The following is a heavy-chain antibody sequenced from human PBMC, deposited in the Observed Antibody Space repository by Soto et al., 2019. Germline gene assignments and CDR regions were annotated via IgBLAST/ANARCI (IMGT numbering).Heavy chain of an antibody. V-gene: IGHV4-59*01. CDR3: ARALPQGWHDVPGAFDV. Sequence: PSETLSLTCGVSDGSISSYYWSWIRQPPGKGLEWIGYFSYSGRTNINPSLKSRVTISIDTSKNQFSLNLDSVTAADTAVYYCARALPQGWHDVPGAFDVWGQGTMVTVSS. J-gene: IGHJ3*01. CDR1: DGSISSYY. CDR2: FSYSGRT. D-gene: IGHD1-1*01.